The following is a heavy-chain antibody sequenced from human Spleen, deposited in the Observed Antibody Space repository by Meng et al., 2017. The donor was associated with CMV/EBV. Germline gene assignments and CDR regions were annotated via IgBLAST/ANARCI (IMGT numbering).Heavy chain of an antibody. D-gene: IGHD3-10*01. CDR2: NHYSGSA. J-gene: IGHJ6*02. Sequence: SETLSLTCSVSGYSISSGFYWGWIRQSPGTGLEWIGTNHYSGSAYYNPSLKSRVTVSLDTSKNQFSLKVSSVTAADTAVYFCARVSFYYYGMDVWGQGTTVTVSS. CDR1: GYSISSGFY. CDR3: ARVSFYYYGMDV. V-gene: IGHV4-38-2*02.